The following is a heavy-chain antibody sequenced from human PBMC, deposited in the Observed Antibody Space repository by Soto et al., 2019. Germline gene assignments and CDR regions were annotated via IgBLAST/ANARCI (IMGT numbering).Heavy chain of an antibody. V-gene: IGHV1-18*01. CDR2: ISAYNGNT. D-gene: IGHD1-20*01. CDR3: ARDTAGDNWNDPTYYYYGMDV. J-gene: IGHJ6*02. Sequence: QVQLVQSGAEVKKPGASVKVSCKASGYTFTSYGISWVRQAPGQGLEWMGWISAYNGNTNYAQKLQGRVTMTTDTSTITAYMELRSLRSDDKAVYYCARDTAGDNWNDPTYYYYGMDVWGQGTTVTVSS. CDR1: GYTFTSYG.